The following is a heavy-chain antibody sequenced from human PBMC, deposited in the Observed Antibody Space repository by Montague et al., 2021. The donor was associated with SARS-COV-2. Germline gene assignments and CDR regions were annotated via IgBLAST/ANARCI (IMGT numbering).Heavy chain of an antibody. Sequence: TLSLTCTVSGASINIGNYYWNWIRQPAGKGLEWIGRIYTSGRTDYNPSLKSRLTISFNTSKNEFSLRLNSLTAADTAVYYCARDFPTGRYYFDFWGQGTLVIVSS. D-gene: IGHD3-10*01. CDR2: IYTSGRT. V-gene: IGHV4-61*02. J-gene: IGHJ4*02. CDR1: GASINIGNYY. CDR3: ARDFPTGRYYFDF.